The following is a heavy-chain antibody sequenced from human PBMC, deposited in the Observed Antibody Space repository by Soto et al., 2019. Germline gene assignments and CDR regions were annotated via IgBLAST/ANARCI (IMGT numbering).Heavy chain of an antibody. J-gene: IGHJ6*02. D-gene: IGHD6-13*01. V-gene: IGHV3-30*03. CDR3: ARSIAAAGYLYYYYYYGMDV. CDR2: ISYDGSNK. Sequence: PGGSLRLSCAASGFTFSSYGMHWVRQAPGKGLEWVAVISYDGSNKYYADSVKGRFTISRDNSKNTLYLQMNSLRAEDTAVYYCARSIAAAGYLYYYYYYGMDVWGQGTTVTVSS. CDR1: GFTFSSYG.